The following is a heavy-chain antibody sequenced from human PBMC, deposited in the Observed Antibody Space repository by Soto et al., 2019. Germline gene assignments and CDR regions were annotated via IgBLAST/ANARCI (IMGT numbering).Heavy chain of an antibody. J-gene: IGHJ5*02. Sequence: SETLSLTCTVSGGSISSGDYYWSWIRQPPGKGLEWIGYIYYSGSTYYNPSLKSRVTISVDTSKNQFSLKLSSVTAADTAVYYCAREMVRGVIIENWFDPWGQGTLVTVSS. CDR2: IYYSGST. D-gene: IGHD3-10*01. CDR3: AREMVRGVIIENWFDP. CDR1: GGSISSGDYY. V-gene: IGHV4-30-4*01.